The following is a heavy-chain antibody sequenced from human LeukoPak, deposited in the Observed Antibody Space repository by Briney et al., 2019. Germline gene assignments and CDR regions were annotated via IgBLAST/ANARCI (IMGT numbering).Heavy chain of an antibody. V-gene: IGHV3-23*01. Sequence: GGSLRLSCAASGFIFSSYAMSWVRQAPGKGLEWVSAISGSGGSTYYADSVKGRFTISRDNSKNTLYLQMNSLRAEDTAVYYCAKEVSSYGGWYYFDYWGQGTLVTVSS. D-gene: IGHD1-26*01. CDR2: ISGSGGST. J-gene: IGHJ4*02. CDR3: AKEVSSYGGWYYFDY. CDR1: GFIFSSYA.